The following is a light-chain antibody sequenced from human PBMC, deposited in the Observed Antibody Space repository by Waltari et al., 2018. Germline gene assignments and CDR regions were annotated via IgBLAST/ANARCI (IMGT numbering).Light chain of an antibody. CDR1: NSDVGDSNY. CDR3: SSYTSSSPWV. CDR2: DVS. V-gene: IGLV2-14*01. J-gene: IGLJ3*02. Sequence: QSALTQPASVSGSPGQSITISCTGTNSDVGDSNYVSWYQQHPGKAPKLMIYDVSKRPSGVSNRFSGSKSGNTASLTISGLQAEDEADYYCSSYTSSSPWVFGGGTKLTVL.